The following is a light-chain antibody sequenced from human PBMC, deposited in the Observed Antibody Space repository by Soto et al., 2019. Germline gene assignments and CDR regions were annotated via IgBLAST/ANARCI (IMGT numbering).Light chain of an antibody. Sequence: DMQINKTTSTLSGSVGDRVTITCRASQTISSWLAWYQQKPGKAPKLLIYKASTLKSGVPSRFSGSGSGTESTLTISSLQPDDFATHYCQHYNSYSEAFGQGTKVDIK. CDR1: QTISSW. V-gene: IGKV1-5*03. J-gene: IGKJ1*01. CDR3: QHYNSYSEA. CDR2: KAS.